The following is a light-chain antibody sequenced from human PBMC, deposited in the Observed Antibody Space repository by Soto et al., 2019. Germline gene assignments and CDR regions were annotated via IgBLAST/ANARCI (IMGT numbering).Light chain of an antibody. Sequence: EIVMTQSPATLSVSPGERATLSCRASQSVSSSLAWYQQKPGQAPRLLIYGASTRATGIPARFSGSGSGTEFTLTISSLQSEHFAVYYCQQYTNRPPYTFGQGTKLEIK. CDR3: QQYTNRPPYT. CDR2: GAS. V-gene: IGKV3-15*01. CDR1: QSVSSS. J-gene: IGKJ2*01.